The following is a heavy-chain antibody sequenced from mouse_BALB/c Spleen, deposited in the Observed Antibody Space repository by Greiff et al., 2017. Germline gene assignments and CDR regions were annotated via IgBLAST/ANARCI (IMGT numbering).Heavy chain of an antibody. CDR1: GYTFSSYW. V-gene: IGHV1-9*01. D-gene: IGHD2-3*01. CDR3: ARGVDGYYNAMDY. Sequence: QVQLQQSGAELMKPGASVKISCKATGYTFSSYWIEWVKQRPGHGLEWIGEILPGSGSTNYNEKFKGKATFTADTSSNTAYMQLSSLTSEDSAFYYCARGVDGYYNAMDYWGQGTSVTVSS. J-gene: IGHJ4*01. CDR2: ILPGSGST.